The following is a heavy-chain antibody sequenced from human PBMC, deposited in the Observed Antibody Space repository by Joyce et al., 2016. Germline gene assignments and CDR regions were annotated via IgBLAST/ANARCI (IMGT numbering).Heavy chain of an antibody. D-gene: IGHD3-10*01. Sequence: EVQLVESGGGLVKPGGSLRLSCAASGFTFSSYSMNWVRRGPGKGLEWCSSISSSSSYIYYADSVKGRFTISRDNAKNSLYLQMNSLRAEDTAVYYCARGKDFYGPGSYSNWFDPWGQGTLVTVSS. CDR2: ISSSSSYI. J-gene: IGHJ5*02. CDR3: ARGKDFYGPGSYSNWFDP. CDR1: GFTFSSYS. V-gene: IGHV3-21*02.